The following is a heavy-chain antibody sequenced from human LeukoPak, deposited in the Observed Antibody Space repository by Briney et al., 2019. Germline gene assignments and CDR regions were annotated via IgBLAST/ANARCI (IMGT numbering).Heavy chain of an antibody. D-gene: IGHD2-2*01. V-gene: IGHV4-4*07. CDR2: IFSSGST. Sequence: SETLSLSCTVSGVSIINYYWSWVRQPAGKGLEWIGRIFSSGSTDYNPSLKSRVTMSVNTSNNKLSLKLTSMTASETAVYYCARTKVLPTAADAFDIWGQGTMVTVSS. CDR3: ARTKVLPTAADAFDI. J-gene: IGHJ3*02. CDR1: GVSIINYY.